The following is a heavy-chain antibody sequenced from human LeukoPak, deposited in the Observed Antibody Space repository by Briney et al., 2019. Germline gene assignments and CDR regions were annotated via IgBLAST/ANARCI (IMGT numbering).Heavy chain of an antibody. CDR3: VRGGGYSGYDLAFY. Sequence: SETLSLTCAVYGGSFSGYYWSWIRQPPGKGLEWIGEINHSGSTNYNPSLKSRVTISVDTSKNQFSLKLSSVTAADTAVYYCVRGGGYSGYDLAFYWGQGTLVTVSS. V-gene: IGHV4-34*01. J-gene: IGHJ4*02. CDR1: GGSFSGYY. CDR2: INHSGST. D-gene: IGHD5-12*01.